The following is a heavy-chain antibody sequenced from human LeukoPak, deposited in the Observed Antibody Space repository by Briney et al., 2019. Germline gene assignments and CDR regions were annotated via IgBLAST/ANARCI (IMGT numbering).Heavy chain of an antibody. CDR1: GGSISSYY. J-gene: IGHJ4*02. Sequence: SETLSLTCTVSGGSISSYYWSWIRQPPGKGLEWIRYSYYSGSTNYNPSLKSRVTISVDTSKNQFSLKLSSVTAADTAVYYCARYSCSSTSCYSGLLDYWGQGTLVTVSS. D-gene: IGHD2-2*01. V-gene: IGHV4-59*01. CDR2: SYYSGST. CDR3: ARYSCSSTSCYSGLLDY.